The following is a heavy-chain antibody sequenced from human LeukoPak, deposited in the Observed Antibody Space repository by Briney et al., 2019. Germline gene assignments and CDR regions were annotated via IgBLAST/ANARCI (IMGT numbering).Heavy chain of an antibody. Sequence: SETLSLTCTVSGGSISGGSYYWSGIRQPAWKGLEWIGRIYTSGSTNYNPSLKSRVTISVDTSKNQFSLKLSSVTAADTAVYYCARDRSYYGSGSLPDYWGQGTLVTVSS. V-gene: IGHV4-61*02. D-gene: IGHD3-10*01. CDR1: GGSISGGSYY. CDR2: IYTSGST. J-gene: IGHJ4*02. CDR3: ARDRSYYGSGSLPDY.